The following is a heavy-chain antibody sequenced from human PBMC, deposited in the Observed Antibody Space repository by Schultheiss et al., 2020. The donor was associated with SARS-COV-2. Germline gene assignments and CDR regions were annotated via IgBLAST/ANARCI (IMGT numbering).Heavy chain of an antibody. CDR3: ARAEGGYYIRANAFDI. J-gene: IGHJ3*02. D-gene: IGHD3-22*01. CDR2: IYYSGST. V-gene: IGHV4-59*01. CDR1: GGSFSGYY. Sequence: SQTLSLTCAVYGGSFSGYYWSWIRQPPGKGLEWIGYIYYSGSTNYNPSLKSRVTISVDTSKNQFSLKLSSVTAADTAVYYCARAEGGYYIRANAFDIWGQGTMVTVSS.